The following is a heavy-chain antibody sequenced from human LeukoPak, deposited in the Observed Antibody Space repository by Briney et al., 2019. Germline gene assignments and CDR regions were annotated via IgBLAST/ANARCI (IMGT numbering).Heavy chain of an antibody. CDR1: GGSISSYY. Sequence: PSETLSLTCTVSGGSISSYYWSWLRQPPGKGLEWIGYIYYSGSTNYNPSLKSRVTISVDTSKNQFSLKLSSVTAADTAVYYCASSMVRGSFDYWGQGTLVTVSS. D-gene: IGHD3-10*01. V-gene: IGHV4-59*01. CDR2: IYYSGST. J-gene: IGHJ4*02. CDR3: ASSMVRGSFDY.